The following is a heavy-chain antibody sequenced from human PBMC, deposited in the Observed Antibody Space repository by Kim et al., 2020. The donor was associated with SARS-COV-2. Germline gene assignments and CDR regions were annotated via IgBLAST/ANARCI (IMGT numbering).Heavy chain of an antibody. D-gene: IGHD6-6*01. J-gene: IGHJ5*02. CDR3: AKDLWAIAARGNWFDP. CDR1: GFTFSSYA. CDR2: ISGSGGST. Sequence: GGSLRLSCAASGFTFSSYAMSWVRQAPGKGLEWVSAISGSGGSTYYADSVKGRFTISRDNSKNTLYLQMNSLRAEDTAVYYCAKDLWAIAARGNWFDPWGQGTLVTVSS. V-gene: IGHV3-23*01.